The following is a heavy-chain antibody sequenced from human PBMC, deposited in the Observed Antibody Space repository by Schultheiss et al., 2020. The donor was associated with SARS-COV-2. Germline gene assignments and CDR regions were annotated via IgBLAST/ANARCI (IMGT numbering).Heavy chain of an antibody. V-gene: IGHV3-9*01. CDR3: AKDKSRQQLALED. Sequence: GGSLRLSCAASGFTFHDYAMHWVRQVPGKGLEWVAGISWDSGITGYADSVMGRFSISRDNAKKSLFLQMNSLRSEDTAFYYCAKDKSRQQLALEDWGPGTLVTVSS. CDR1: GFTFHDYA. J-gene: IGHJ4*02. D-gene: IGHD6-13*01. CDR2: ISWDSGIT.